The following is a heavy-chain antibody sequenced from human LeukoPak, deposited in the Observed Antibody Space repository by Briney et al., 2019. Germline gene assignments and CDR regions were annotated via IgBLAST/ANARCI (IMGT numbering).Heavy chain of an antibody. D-gene: IGHD5-18*01. J-gene: IGHJ5*02. CDR2: IYHSGST. Sequence: SETLSLTRAVSGYSISRGYYWGWIRQPPGKGLEWIGSIYHSGSTYYNPSLKSRVTISVDTSKNQFSLKLSSVTAADTAVYYCAKDLRYSYGQSNWFDPWGQGTLVTVSS. V-gene: IGHV4-38-2*02. CDR3: AKDLRYSYGQSNWFDP. CDR1: GYSISRGYY.